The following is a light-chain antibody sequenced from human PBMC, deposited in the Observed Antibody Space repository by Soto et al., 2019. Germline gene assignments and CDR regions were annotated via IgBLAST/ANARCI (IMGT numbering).Light chain of an antibody. CDR2: GAS. CDR3: QQYVSSPYT. J-gene: IGKJ1*01. CDR1: QSVSSNY. V-gene: IGKV3-20*01. Sequence: EIVLTQSPGTLSLSPGERATLSCRASQSVSSNYLAWYQQKPGQAPRLLIYGASTRATGIPDRFSASGSGTDFTLTISRLEPEDFAVYYCQQYVSSPYTFGQGTKVEIK.